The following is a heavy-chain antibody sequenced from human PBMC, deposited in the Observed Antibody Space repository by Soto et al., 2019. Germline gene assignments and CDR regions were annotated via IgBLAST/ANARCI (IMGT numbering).Heavy chain of an antibody. D-gene: IGHD5-12*01. CDR2: ISSSSSTI. J-gene: IGHJ4*02. V-gene: IGHV3-48*01. CDR3: AREGGYSGSALLAAH. Sequence: EVQLVESGGGLVQPGGSLRLSCAASGFTFSSYSMNWVRQAPGKGLEWVSYISSSSSTIYYADSVKGRFTISRDNAKNSLYLQMNSLRAEDTAVYYCAREGGYSGSALLAAHWGQGTLVTVSS. CDR1: GFTFSSYS.